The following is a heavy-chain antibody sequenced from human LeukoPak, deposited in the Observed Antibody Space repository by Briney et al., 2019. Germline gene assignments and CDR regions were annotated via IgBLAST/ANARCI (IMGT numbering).Heavy chain of an antibody. J-gene: IGHJ4*02. D-gene: IGHD4-17*01. CDR1: GGSISSSSYS. CDR3: ARENDYALDY. CDR2: IYYSGST. V-gene: IGHV4-39*02. Sequence: PSETLSLTCTVSGGSISSSSYSRGWIRQPPGKGLEWIGNIYYSGSTYYNPSLKSRLTISVDTSKNQFSLKLSSVTAADTAVYYCARENDYALDYWGQGTLVTVSS.